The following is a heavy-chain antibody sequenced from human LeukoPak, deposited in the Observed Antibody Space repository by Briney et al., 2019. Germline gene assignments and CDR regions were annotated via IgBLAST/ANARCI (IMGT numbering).Heavy chain of an antibody. D-gene: IGHD1-20*01. J-gene: IGHJ2*01. CDR2: IYYSGST. Sequence: SETLSLTCTVSGASITSSRFYWGWIRQHPGKGLEWIGYIYYSGSTYYNPSLKSRVTISVDTSKNQFSLKLSSVTAADTAVYYCARGYNWNRDWYFDLWGRGTLVTVSS. CDR1: GASITSSRFY. CDR3: ARGYNWNRDWYFDL. V-gene: IGHV4-31*03.